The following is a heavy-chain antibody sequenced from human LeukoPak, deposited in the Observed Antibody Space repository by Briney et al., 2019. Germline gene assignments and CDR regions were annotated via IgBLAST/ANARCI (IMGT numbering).Heavy chain of an antibody. CDR3: AKGNYDSGIREEFFDY. J-gene: IGHJ4*02. CDR1: GFTFDDYA. Sequence: GGSLRLSCAASGFTFDDYAMHWVRQAPGKGLEWVSGISWNGGIIGYGDSGRGRFTISRDNAKDSLYLQMNSLTTEDTALYYCAKGNYDSGIREEFFDYWGQGTLVTVSS. V-gene: IGHV3-9*01. D-gene: IGHD3-10*01. CDR2: ISWNGGII.